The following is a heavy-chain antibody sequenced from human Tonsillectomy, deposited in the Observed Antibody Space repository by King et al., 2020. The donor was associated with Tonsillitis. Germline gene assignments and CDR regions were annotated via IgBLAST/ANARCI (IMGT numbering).Heavy chain of an antibody. CDR3: PGSSGRIIGGYYGMDV. CDR1: GGAISSPGYY. J-gene: IGHJ6*02. Sequence: QLQESGPGLVKPSETLSLTCTVSGGAISSPGYYWGWIRQPPGKGLEWIGSIYYSGSTYYNPSLKSRVTISVDTSKNQFSLQLTSVTAADTAGYYGPGSSGRIIGGYYGMDVWGQGTTVTVSS. CDR2: IYYSGST. V-gene: IGHV4-39*01. D-gene: IGHD3-10*01.